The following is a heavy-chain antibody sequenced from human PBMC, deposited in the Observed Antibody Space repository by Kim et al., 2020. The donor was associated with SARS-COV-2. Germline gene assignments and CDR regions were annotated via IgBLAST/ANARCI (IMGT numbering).Heavy chain of an antibody. D-gene: IGHD6-19*01. CDR3: AKVGIIAVAAFFDY. J-gene: IGHJ4*02. V-gene: IGHV3-23*01. Sequence: ADSVKRQFTISSDNSKNTLYLQMNSLRAEDTAVYYCAKVGIIAVAAFFDYWGQGTLVTVSS.